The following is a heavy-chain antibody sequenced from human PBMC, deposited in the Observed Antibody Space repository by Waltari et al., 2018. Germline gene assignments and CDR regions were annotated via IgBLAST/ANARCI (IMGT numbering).Heavy chain of an antibody. CDR2: LYYSGRP. D-gene: IGHD3-22*01. V-gene: IGHV4-31*03. CDR3: ATSKDDYYDSSGYYG. CDR1: GGSISSGGYH. J-gene: IGHJ4*02. Sequence: QVQLQESGTGLVKPPQTLSLTCTVSGGSISSGGYHWSWIRPHPGKGLEWIGYLYYSGRPYHNPSLKSRVTIAVDTSKNPFSLKLSSVTAADTAVYYCATSKDDYYDSSGYYGWGQGTLVTVSS.